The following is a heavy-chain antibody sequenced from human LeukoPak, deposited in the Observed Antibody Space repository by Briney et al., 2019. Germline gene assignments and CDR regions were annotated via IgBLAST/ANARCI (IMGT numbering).Heavy chain of an antibody. Sequence: ASVKVSCKASGGTFSSYAISWVRQAPGQGLEWMGGIIPIFGTANYAQKFQGRVTITADKSTSTAYMELSSLRSEDTAVYYCARDRGLGAAATDYWGQGTLVTVSS. D-gene: IGHD3-16*01. J-gene: IGHJ4*02. CDR1: GGTFSSYA. V-gene: IGHV1-69*06. CDR3: ARDRGLGAAATDY. CDR2: IIPIFGTA.